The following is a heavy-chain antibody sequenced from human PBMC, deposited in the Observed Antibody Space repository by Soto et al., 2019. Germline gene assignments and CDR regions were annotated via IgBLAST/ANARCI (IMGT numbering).Heavy chain of an antibody. V-gene: IGHV4-39*01. CDR3: ALIVAPRTGVDY. Sequence: TSETLSLTCTVSGGSISSSSYYWGWIRQPPGKGLEWIGSIYYSGSTYYNPSLKSRVTISVDTSKNQFSLKLSSVTAADTAVYYCALIVAPRTGVDYWGQGTLVTVSS. J-gene: IGHJ4*02. CDR1: GGSISSSSYY. D-gene: IGHD5-12*01. CDR2: IYYSGST.